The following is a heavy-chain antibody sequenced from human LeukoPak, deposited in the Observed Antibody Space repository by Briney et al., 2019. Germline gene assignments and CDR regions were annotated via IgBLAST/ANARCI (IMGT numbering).Heavy chain of an antibody. Sequence: ASETLSLTCAVSGGSISSGGYSWSWIRQPPGKGLEWIGYIYHSGSTYYNPSLKSRVTISVDRSKNQFPLKLSSVTAADTAVYYCARAELHYGMDVWGQGTTVTVSS. CDR1: GGSISSGGYS. J-gene: IGHJ6*02. D-gene: IGHD2-15*01. CDR3: ARAELHYGMDV. V-gene: IGHV4-30-2*01. CDR2: IYHSGST.